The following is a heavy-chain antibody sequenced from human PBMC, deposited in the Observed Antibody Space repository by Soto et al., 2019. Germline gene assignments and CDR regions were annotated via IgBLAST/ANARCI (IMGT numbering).Heavy chain of an antibody. J-gene: IGHJ5*02. CDR3: AKEMGDYYDSSGSWFDP. V-gene: IGHV3-30*18. D-gene: IGHD3-22*01. CDR1: GFTFSGYG. CDR2: ISYYGTNE. Sequence: PGGSLRLSCEASGFTFSGYGMHWVRQAPGKGLEWVAVISYYGTNEYYEDSVKGRFTISRDNSKNTLYLQMNSLRIEDTALYFCAKEMGDYYDSSGSWFDPWGQGTLVTVSS.